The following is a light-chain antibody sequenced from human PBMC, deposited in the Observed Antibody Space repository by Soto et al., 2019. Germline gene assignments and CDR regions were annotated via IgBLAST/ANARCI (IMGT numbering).Light chain of an antibody. CDR1: SSNIESNT. CDR3: ATWDDSLNGPVL. Sequence: QSVLTQPPSASGTPGQRVTISCSGSSSNIESNTVDWYQQLPGTAPKLLISSDNLRPSGVPDRFSGSKSGTSASLTISGLQSEDEADYYCATWDDSLNGPVLFGGGTKLTVL. J-gene: IGLJ3*02. V-gene: IGLV1-44*01. CDR2: SDN.